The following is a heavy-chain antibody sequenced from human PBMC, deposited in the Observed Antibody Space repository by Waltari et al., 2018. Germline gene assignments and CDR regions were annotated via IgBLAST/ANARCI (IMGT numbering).Heavy chain of an antibody. CDR2: ISSSGSPI. J-gene: IGHJ4*02. Sequence: EVQLGESGGGLVQPGGSLRLSCAASGFTFSSYEMNWVRQAPGKGLEWVSYISSSGSPIYYADSVKGRFTISRDNAKSSLYLQMNSLRAEDTAVYYCAREVASAGTDYYFDYWGQGTLVTVSS. CDR1: GFTFSSYE. CDR3: AREVASAGTDYYFDY. V-gene: IGHV3-48*03. D-gene: IGHD6-13*01.